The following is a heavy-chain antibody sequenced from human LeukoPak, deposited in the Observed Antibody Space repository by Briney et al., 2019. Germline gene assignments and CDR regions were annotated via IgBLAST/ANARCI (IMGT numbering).Heavy chain of an antibody. Sequence: SETLSLTCAVYGGSFSGYYWSWIRQPPGKGLEWIGEIIHRGSTNYNPSLKSRLTISVDTSKNQFSLKLSSVTAADTAVYYCARDGIAAAGRAFDPWGQGTLVTVSS. CDR3: ARDGIAAAGRAFDP. D-gene: IGHD6-13*01. CDR1: GGSFSGYY. V-gene: IGHV4-34*12. CDR2: IIHRGST. J-gene: IGHJ5*02.